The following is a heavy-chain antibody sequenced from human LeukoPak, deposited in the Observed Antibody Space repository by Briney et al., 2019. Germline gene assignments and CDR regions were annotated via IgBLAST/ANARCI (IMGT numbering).Heavy chain of an antibody. CDR3: ARVRPYYYDSSGYPH. D-gene: IGHD3-22*01. V-gene: IGHV3-21*01. J-gene: IGHJ4*02. CDR2: ISSSSSYI. Sequence: PGGSLRLSCAASGFTFSSYAMSWVRQAPGKGLEWVSSISSSSSYIYYADSVKGRFTISRDNAKNSLYLQMNSLRAEDTAVYYCARVRPYYYDSSGYPHWGQGTLVTVSS. CDR1: GFTFSSYA.